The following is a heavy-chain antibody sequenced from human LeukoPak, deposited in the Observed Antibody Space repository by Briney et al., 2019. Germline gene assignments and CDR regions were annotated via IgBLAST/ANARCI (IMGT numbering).Heavy chain of an antibody. CDR3: ARGYGSGSYYNVLDY. Sequence: PGGSLRLSCAASGFTFSSYGLHWVRQAPGKGLEWVAIIRYDGTDKFYADSVKGRFTISRDNSKNTLYLQMNSLRAEDTAVYYCARGYGSGSYYNVLDYWGQGTLVTVSS. CDR1: GFTFSSYG. CDR2: IRYDGTDK. J-gene: IGHJ4*02. D-gene: IGHD3-10*01. V-gene: IGHV3-30*02.